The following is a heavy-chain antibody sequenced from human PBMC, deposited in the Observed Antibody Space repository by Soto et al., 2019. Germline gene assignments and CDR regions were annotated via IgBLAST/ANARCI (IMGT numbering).Heavy chain of an antibody. CDR2: ISYDGSNK. CDR3: ARVGRLHYFDY. V-gene: IGHV3-30-3*01. D-gene: IGHD4-17*01. Sequence: QVQLVESGGGVVQPGRSLRLSCAASGFTFSSYAMHWVRQAPGKGLEWVAVISYDGSNKYYADSVKGRFTISRDNSKNAPLLPMHSLRAEGTAVYYCARVGRLHYFDYWGQGTLVTVSS. CDR1: GFTFSSYA. J-gene: IGHJ4*02.